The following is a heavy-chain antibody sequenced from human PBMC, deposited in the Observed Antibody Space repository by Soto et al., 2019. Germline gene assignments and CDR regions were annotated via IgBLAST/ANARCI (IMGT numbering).Heavy chain of an antibody. V-gene: IGHV4-31*03. Sequence: SETLSLTCTVSGGSVSSGAYYWTRIRQRPGKGLEWIGYIYYSGSTYYSPSLKSRLSISLDTSKNQFSLRLSSVTAADTAMYYCARARLRAVYAFDIWGQGTMVT. CDR1: GGSVSSGAYY. J-gene: IGHJ3*02. CDR3: ARARLRAVYAFDI. CDR2: IYYSGST. D-gene: IGHD5-12*01.